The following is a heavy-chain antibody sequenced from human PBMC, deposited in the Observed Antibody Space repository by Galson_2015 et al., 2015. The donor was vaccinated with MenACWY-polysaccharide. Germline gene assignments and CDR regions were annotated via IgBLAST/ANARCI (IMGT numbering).Heavy chain of an antibody. CDR3: ARSYCDRTSCYGLDV. Sequence: SLRLSCAASGFTFSSYAMHWVRQAPGKGLEWVAVISYDGSNKYYADSVKGRFTISRDNSENTLYLQVSSLRAEDMAVYYCARSYCDRTSCYGLDVWGQGTTVTVSS. D-gene: IGHD2/OR15-2a*01. J-gene: IGHJ6*02. CDR2: ISYDGSNK. CDR1: GFTFSSYA. V-gene: IGHV3-30-3*01.